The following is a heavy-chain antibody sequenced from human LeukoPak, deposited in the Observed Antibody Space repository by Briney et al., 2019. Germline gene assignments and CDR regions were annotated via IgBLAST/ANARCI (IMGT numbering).Heavy chain of an antibody. Sequence: PGGSLRLSCAASDFTVSNNYMHWVRQAPGKGLEWVSVIHSGGSTYFADSVKGRFTISRDTSKNTLYLQMNSLRVEDTAVYYCARDTVARGYYYYGMDVWGKGTTVTVSS. D-gene: IGHD6-19*01. CDR3: ARDTVARGYYYYGMDV. V-gene: IGHV3-53*01. CDR1: DFTVSNNY. J-gene: IGHJ6*04. CDR2: IHSGGST.